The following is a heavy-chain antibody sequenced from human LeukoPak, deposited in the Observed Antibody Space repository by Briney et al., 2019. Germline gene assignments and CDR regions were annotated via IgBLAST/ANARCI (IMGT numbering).Heavy chain of an antibody. CDR1: GFTFSDYY. Sequence: GSLRLSCAASGFTFSDYYMSWIRQAPGKGLEWIGYIYDSGSTNYNPSLKSRVTISVDTSKNRFSLKLSSVTAADTAVYYCAREAYCGGDCYSGFDYWGQGTLVTVSS. D-gene: IGHD2-21*02. V-gene: IGHV4-59*01. J-gene: IGHJ4*02. CDR2: IYDSGST. CDR3: AREAYCGGDCYSGFDY.